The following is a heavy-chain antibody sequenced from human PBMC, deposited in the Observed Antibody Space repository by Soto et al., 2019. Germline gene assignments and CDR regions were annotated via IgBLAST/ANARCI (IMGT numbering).Heavy chain of an antibody. CDR3: AKDGYYYDSSGYAAPCAFDI. V-gene: IGHV3-23*01. D-gene: IGHD3-22*01. Sequence: GGSLRLSCAASGSTFSSYAMSWVRQAPGKGLEWVSAISGSGGSTYYADSVKGRFTISRDNSKNTLYLQMNSLRAEDTAVYYCAKDGYYYDSSGYAAPCAFDIWGQGTMVT. CDR1: GSTFSSYA. J-gene: IGHJ3*02. CDR2: ISGSGGST.